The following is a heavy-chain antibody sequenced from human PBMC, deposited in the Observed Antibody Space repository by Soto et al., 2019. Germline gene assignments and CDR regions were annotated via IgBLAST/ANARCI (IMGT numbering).Heavy chain of an antibody. CDR3: ARELTGDRFDDFDI. D-gene: IGHD7-27*01. V-gene: IGHV6-1*01. CDR2: TYYRSKWYD. Sequence: SQTLSLTCAISGDSVSSDSSAWNWIRPSPSRGLEWLGRTYYRSKWYDDYAVSVKSRITINPDTSKNQSSLQLNSVTPEDAAVYYCARELTGDRFDDFDIWGQGTMVTVSS. CDR1: GDSVSSDSSA. J-gene: IGHJ3*02.